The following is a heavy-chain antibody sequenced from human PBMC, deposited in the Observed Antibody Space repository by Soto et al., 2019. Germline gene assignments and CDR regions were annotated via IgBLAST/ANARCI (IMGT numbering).Heavy chain of an antibody. CDR3: ARDRRLLWFGEPILPTNDY. CDR2: ISSSSSYI. D-gene: IGHD3-10*01. V-gene: IGHV3-21*01. J-gene: IGHJ4*02. CDR1: GFTFSSYS. Sequence: EVQLVESGGGLVKPGGSLRLSCAASGFTFSSYSMNWVRQAPGKGLEWVSSISSSSSYIYYADSVKGRFTISRDNAKNSLYLQMNSLRAEDTAVYYCARDRRLLWFGEPILPTNDYWGQGTLVTVSS.